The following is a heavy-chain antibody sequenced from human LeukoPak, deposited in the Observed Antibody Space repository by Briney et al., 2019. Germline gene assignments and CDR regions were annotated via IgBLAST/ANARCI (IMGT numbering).Heavy chain of an antibody. J-gene: IGHJ3*02. V-gene: IGHV4-39*07. Sequence: SETLSLTCTVSGGSISSSSYYWGWIRQPPGKGLEWIGSIYYSGSTYYNPSLKSRVTISVDTSKNQFSLKLSSVTAADTAVYYCARGSKGGDSSSWLSRDAFDIWGQGTMVTVSS. CDR2: IYYSGST. D-gene: IGHD6-13*01. CDR3: ARGSKGGDSSSWLSRDAFDI. CDR1: GGSISSSSYY.